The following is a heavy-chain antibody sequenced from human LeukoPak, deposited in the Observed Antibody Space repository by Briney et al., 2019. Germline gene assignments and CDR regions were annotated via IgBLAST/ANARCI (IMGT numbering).Heavy chain of an antibody. CDR2: ISGSGGST. D-gene: IGHD5-18*01. Sequence: GGSLRLSCAASGFTFSDYYMSWVRQAPGKGLEWVSAISGSGGSTYYAGSVKGRFTISRDNSKNTLYLQMNSLRAEDTAVYYCAKERMDTAMVTLRSPTRYYFDYWGQGTLVTVS. CDR1: GFTFSDYY. CDR3: AKERMDTAMVTLRSPTRYYFDY. V-gene: IGHV3-23*01. J-gene: IGHJ4*02.